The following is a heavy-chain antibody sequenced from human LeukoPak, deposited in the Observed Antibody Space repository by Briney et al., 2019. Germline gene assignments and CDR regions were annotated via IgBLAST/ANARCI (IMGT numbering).Heavy chain of an antibody. J-gene: IGHJ4*02. Sequence: SETLSLTCTVSGDSISSYYWSWIRQPPGKGLEWIGYVYHSGSIKYNPSLKSRVAISVDTSKNQFSLKLRSMTAADTAIYYCYVESEYGDYDYWGQGTLVAVSS. CDR2: VYHSGSI. V-gene: IGHV4-59*01. CDR3: YVESEYGDYDY. CDR1: GDSISSYY. D-gene: IGHD4-17*01.